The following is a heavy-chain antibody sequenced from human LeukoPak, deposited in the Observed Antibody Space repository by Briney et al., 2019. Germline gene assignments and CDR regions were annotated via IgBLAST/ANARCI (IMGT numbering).Heavy chain of an antibody. CDR2: IIPILGIA. V-gene: IGHV1-69*04. CDR3: ARDPDSSSPSVDY. D-gene: IGHD3-22*01. Sequence: GASVKVSCKASGGTFSSYTISWVRQAPGQGLEWMGRIIPILGIANYAQKFQGRVTITADKSTSTAYMELSSLRSEDTAVYYCARDPDSSSPSVDYWGQGTLVTVSS. CDR1: GGTFSSYT. J-gene: IGHJ4*02.